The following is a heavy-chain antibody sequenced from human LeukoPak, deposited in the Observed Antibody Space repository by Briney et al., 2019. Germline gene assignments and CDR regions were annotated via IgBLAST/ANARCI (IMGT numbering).Heavy chain of an antibody. J-gene: IGHJ5*02. V-gene: IGHV4-59*01. D-gene: IGHD3-3*01. Sequence: KPSETLSLTCTVSGGSISSYYWSWIRQPPGKGLEWIGYIYYSGSTIYNPSLKSRVTISVDTSKNQFSLKLSSVTAADTAVYYCAREGDYDFWSGYQNWFDPWGQGTLVTVSS. CDR3: AREGDYDFWSGYQNWFDP. CDR2: IYYSGST. CDR1: GGSISSYY.